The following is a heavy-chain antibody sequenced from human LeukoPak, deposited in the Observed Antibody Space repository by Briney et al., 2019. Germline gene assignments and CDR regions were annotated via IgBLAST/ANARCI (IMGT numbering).Heavy chain of an antibody. J-gene: IGHJ4*02. V-gene: IGHV3-9*01. Sequence: PGRSLRLSCAASGFTFDDYAMHWVRQAPGKGLEWVSGISRNSGSIGYADSVKGRFTISRDNAKNSLYLQMNSLRAEDTALYYCAKDICTNGVCYKDYWSQGTLVTVSS. CDR3: AKDICTNGVCYKDY. D-gene: IGHD2-8*01. CDR1: GFTFDDYA. CDR2: ISRNSGSI.